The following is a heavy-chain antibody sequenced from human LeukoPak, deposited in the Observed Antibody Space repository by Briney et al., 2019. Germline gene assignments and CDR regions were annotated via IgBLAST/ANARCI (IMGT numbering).Heavy chain of an antibody. Sequence: PGGSLRLSCAASGFSFSNYDMHWVRQAPGKGLEWVAIIWFDGSDKYYGDSVKGRFTISRDNSKNTLYLQMNSLRVEDTAVYYCAKDGYYYDSSGSDQWGQGTLVTVSS. CDR1: GFSFSNYD. CDR2: IWFDGSDK. D-gene: IGHD3-22*01. V-gene: IGHV3-33*06. CDR3: AKDGYYYDSSGSDQ. J-gene: IGHJ4*02.